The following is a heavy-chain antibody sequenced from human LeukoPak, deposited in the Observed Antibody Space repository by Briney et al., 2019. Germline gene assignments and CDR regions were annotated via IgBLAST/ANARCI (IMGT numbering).Heavy chain of an antibody. CDR3: ATGQQWLPNQPPPFDY. Sequence: ASVKVSCKVSGYTLTELSMHWVQQAPGKGLEWMGGFDPEDGETIYAQKFQGRVTMTEDTSTDTAYMELSGLRSEDTAVYYCATGQQWLPNQPPPFDYWGQGTLVTVSS. CDR2: FDPEDGET. D-gene: IGHD6-19*01. CDR1: GYTLTELS. J-gene: IGHJ4*02. V-gene: IGHV1-24*01.